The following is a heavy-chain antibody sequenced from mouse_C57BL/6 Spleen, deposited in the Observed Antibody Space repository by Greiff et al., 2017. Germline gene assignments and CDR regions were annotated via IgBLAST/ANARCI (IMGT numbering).Heavy chain of an antibody. Sequence: EVKVVESEGGLVQPGSSMKLSCTASGFTFSDYYMAWVRQVPEKGLEWVANINYDGSSTYYLDSLKSRFIISRDNAKNILYLQMSSLKTADTATYYCARDPGDYCSFFDYWGQGTTLTVSS. D-gene: IGHD1-1*01. V-gene: IGHV5-16*01. CDR1: GFTFSDYY. J-gene: IGHJ2*01. CDR2: INYDGSST. CDR3: ARDPGDYCSFFDY.